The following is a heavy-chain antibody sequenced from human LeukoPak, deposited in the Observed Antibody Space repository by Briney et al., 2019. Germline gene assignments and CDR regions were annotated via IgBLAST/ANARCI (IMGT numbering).Heavy chain of an antibody. Sequence: GGSLRLSCTASGFSFSGHWMHWARQLPGKGLVWVSRISPTGGTTSYADSVKGRFTVSRDNAKNTLYLQVNNLRAGDTAVYYCARGPNSNWSGLDFWGQGTLLTVSS. J-gene: IGHJ4*02. D-gene: IGHD6-6*01. CDR3: ARGPNSNWSGLDF. V-gene: IGHV3-74*01. CDR1: GFSFSGHW. CDR2: ISPTGGTT.